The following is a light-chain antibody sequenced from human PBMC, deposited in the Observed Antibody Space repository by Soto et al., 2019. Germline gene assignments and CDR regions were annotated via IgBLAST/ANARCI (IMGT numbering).Light chain of an antibody. V-gene: IGKV1-39*01. J-gene: IGKJ4*01. CDR3: RQSYSVPT. CDR2: AAS. Sequence: DIQMTQSPSSLSATVGDRATIACRASQNISTLLNWYRQKPGKAPNLLLFAASILQSGVPSRFRGSGSGTDFTLTVTTLQPEDFATYYLRQSYSVPTFGGGTKVQI. CDR1: QNISTL.